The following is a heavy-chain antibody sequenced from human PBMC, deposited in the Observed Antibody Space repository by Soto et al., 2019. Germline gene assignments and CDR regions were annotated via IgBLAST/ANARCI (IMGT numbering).Heavy chain of an antibody. CDR2: VSTKAHNFPT. Sequence: PGGSLRLSXAASGFTFSGSTMHWVRQASGKGLEWVGRVSTKAHNFPTTYAASVKGRFTISRDDSKNVAYLEMDSLTTEDTAVYYCTTDLAGLYGMDVWGQGTTVTVSS. V-gene: IGHV3-73*01. D-gene: IGHD3-10*01. CDR1: GFTFSGST. CDR3: TTDLAGLYGMDV. J-gene: IGHJ6*02.